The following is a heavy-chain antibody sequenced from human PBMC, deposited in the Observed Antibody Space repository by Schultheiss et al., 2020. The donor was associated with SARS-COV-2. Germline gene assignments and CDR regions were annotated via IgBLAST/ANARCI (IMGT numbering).Heavy chain of an antibody. CDR2: ISYSGGT. D-gene: IGHD3-16*01. CDR1: GGSFSGYY. Sequence: SETLSLTCAVYGGSFSGYYWSWIRQPPGKGLEWIGYISYSGGTYYNPSLKSRVTISVDTSKNQFSLKLSSVTAADTAVYYCARSLIRPEYFQHWGQGTLVTVSS. J-gene: IGHJ1*01. V-gene: IGHV4-34*09. CDR3: ARSLIRPEYFQH.